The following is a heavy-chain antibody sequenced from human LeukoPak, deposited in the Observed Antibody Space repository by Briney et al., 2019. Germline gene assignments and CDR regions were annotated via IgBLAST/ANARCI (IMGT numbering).Heavy chain of an antibody. Sequence: PGGSLRLSCAASGFTFSNYGMHWVRQAPGKGLEWVAVIWYDGSNKYYADSVKGRFTLSRDNSKNTLFHQMNSLRPEDTAVYFCARDLTQLALFDYWGQGTLVTVSS. CDR3: ARDLTQLALFDY. CDR2: IWYDGSNK. V-gene: IGHV3-33*01. J-gene: IGHJ4*02. D-gene: IGHD6-13*01. CDR1: GFTFSNYG.